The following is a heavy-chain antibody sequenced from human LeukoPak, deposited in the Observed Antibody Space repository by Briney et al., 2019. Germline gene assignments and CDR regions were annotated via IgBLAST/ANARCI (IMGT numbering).Heavy chain of an antibody. CDR3: ARVDYDYVWGTPVYYYGMDV. D-gene: IGHD3-16*01. V-gene: IGHV7-4-1*02. J-gene: IGHJ6*02. CDR1: GYTFTGYY. CDR2: INTNTGNP. Sequence: GASVKVSCKASGYTFTGYYVYWVRQAPGQGLEWMGWINTNTGNPTYAQGFTGRFVFSLDTSVSTAYLQISSLKAEDTAVYYCARVDYDYVWGTPVYYYGMDVWGQGTTVTVSS.